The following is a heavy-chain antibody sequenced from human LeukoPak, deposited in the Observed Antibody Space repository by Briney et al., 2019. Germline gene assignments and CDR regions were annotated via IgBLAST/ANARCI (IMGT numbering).Heavy chain of an antibody. Sequence: GGSLRLSCAASGVIFSSYVMHWVRQAPGKGLEWVAVIWYDGSNKYYADSVKGRFTISRDKSKNTLYLQMNSLRAEDSAVYYCAKDRCTHGVCYNFDYWGQGTLVTVSS. D-gene: IGHD2-8*01. CDR1: GVIFSSYV. CDR2: IWYDGSNK. J-gene: IGHJ4*02. V-gene: IGHV3-30*02. CDR3: AKDRCTHGVCYNFDY.